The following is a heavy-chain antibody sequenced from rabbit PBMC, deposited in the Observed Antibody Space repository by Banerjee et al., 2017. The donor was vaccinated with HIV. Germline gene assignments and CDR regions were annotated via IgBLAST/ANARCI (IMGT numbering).Heavy chain of an antibody. V-gene: IGHV1S40*01. D-gene: IGHD1-1*01. CDR2: IYAGSSVNT. CDR1: GFSFSSSYW. Sequence: QSLEESGGDLVKPGASLTLTCTASGFSFSSSYWICWVRQAPGKGLEWIACIYAGSSVNTVYASWAKGRFTISETSSTTVTLQMTSLTAADTATYFCARDAGYHSADYDFLWGQGTLVTVS. J-gene: IGHJ4*01. CDR3: ARDAGYHSADYDFL.